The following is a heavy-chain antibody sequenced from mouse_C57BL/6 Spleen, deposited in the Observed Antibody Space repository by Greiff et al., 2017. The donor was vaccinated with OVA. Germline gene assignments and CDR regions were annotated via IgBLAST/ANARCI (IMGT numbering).Heavy chain of an antibody. Sequence: VKLQQPGAELVKPGASVKLSCKASGYTFTSYWMHWVKQRPGRGLEWIGRIDPTSGGTKYNEKFKSKATLTVDKPSSTAYMQLSSLTSEDSAVYYCARGDYYGSSQAWFAYWGQGTLVTVSA. J-gene: IGHJ3*01. CDR3: ARGDYYGSSQAWFAY. CDR1: GYTFTSYW. V-gene: IGHV1-72*01. CDR2: IDPTSGGT. D-gene: IGHD1-1*01.